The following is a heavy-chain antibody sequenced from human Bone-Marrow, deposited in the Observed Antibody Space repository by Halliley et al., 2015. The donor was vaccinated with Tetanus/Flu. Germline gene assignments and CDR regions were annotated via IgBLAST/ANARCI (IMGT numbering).Heavy chain of an antibody. V-gene: IGHV4-31*03. Sequence: TLSLTCTVSGGSIGSGGYYWSWIRQHPGKGLEWIGDIHYSGSTYYNPSLKSRLTISVDTSKNQFSLKLSSVTAADTAVYYCARNLGNRGCCSSSASCYYYYGMGVWGQGTTVTVSS. CDR1: GGSIGSGGYY. CDR2: IHYSGST. CDR3: ARNLGNRGCCSSSASCYYYYGMGV. D-gene: IGHD2-2*01. J-gene: IGHJ6*02.